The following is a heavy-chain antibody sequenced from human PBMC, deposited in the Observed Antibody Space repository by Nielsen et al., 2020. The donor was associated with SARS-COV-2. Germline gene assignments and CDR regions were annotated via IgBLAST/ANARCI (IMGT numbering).Heavy chain of an antibody. J-gene: IGHJ4*02. V-gene: IGHV1-69*13. CDR3: ARDLRGAGEFDY. CDR1: GYTFTSYG. Sequence: SVKVSCKASGYTFTSYGISWVRQAPGQGLEWMVGIIPIFGTANYAQKFQGRVTITADESTSTAYMELSSLRSEDTAVYYCARDLRGAGEFDYWGQGTLVTVSS. D-gene: IGHD6-19*01. CDR2: IIPIFGTA.